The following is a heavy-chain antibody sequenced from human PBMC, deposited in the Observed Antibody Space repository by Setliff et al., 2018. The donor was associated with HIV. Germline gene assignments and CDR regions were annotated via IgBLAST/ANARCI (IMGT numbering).Heavy chain of an antibody. D-gene: IGHD3-3*01. CDR2: INHSGST. Sequence: PSETLSLTCTVSGDSISSYYWSWIRQPPGKGLEWIGEINHSGSTNYNPSLKSRVTISVDTSKNQFSLKLSSVTAADTAVYYCARGRTYYDFWSGQDYYYYMDVWGKGTTVTVSS. J-gene: IGHJ6*03. V-gene: IGHV4-34*01. CDR3: ARGRTYYDFWSGQDYYYYMDV. CDR1: GDSISSYY.